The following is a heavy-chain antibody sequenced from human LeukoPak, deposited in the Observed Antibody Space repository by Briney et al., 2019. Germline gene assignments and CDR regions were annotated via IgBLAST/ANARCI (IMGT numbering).Heavy chain of an antibody. Sequence: ASVKVSCKASGYTFTSYGISWVRQAPGQGLEWMGWISAYNGNTNYAQKLQGRVTMTTDTSTSTAYMELRSLRSDDTAVYYCARYYIAVAGRKDFDYWGQGTLVTVSS. CDR3: ARYYIAVAGRKDFDY. CDR1: GYTFTSYG. D-gene: IGHD6-19*01. CDR2: ISAYNGNT. V-gene: IGHV1-18*01. J-gene: IGHJ4*02.